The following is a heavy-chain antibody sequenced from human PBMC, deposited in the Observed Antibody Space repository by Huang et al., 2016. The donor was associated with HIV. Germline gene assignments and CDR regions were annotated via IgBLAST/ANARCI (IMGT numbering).Heavy chain of an antibody. J-gene: IGHJ4*02. Sequence: QVRLHQWGTGVLKPSETLSLKCAVYGGSFNGHFWTWIRQSPGKGLGFIGELGHRGTTSSNPSLKIRVTMSLDTSKSQFYLNLTSVTATDTATYYCARPRMTEGNSDSTWSYFDSWGQGTPVIVSS. V-gene: IGHV4-34*01. CDR3: ARPRMTEGNSDSTWSYFDS. CDR2: LGHRGTT. D-gene: IGHD2-21*02. CDR1: GGSFNGHF.